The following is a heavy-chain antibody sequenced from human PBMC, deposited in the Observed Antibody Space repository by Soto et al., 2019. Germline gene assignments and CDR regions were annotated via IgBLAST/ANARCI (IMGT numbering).Heavy chain of an antibody. CDR2: ISYDGSNK. CDR3: ARDLLTTNHRAYGMDV. Sequence: GGSLRLSCAASGFTFSSYAMHWVRQAPGKGLEWVAVISYDGSNKHYADSLKGRFTISRDNSKSTLYLQMNSLRAEDTAVYYCARDLLTTNHRAYGMDVWGQGTTVTVSS. CDR1: GFTFSSYA. J-gene: IGHJ6*02. D-gene: IGHD4-17*01. V-gene: IGHV3-30-3*01.